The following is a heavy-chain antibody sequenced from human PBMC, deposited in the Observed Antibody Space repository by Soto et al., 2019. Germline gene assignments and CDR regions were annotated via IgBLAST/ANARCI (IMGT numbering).Heavy chain of an antibody. Sequence: ESGGGVVQPGRSLRLSCAASGFIFSTYAMHWVRQAPGKGLEWVAVISYDGNLNYDAESVKGRFTISRDNSKNTLNLQMNSLRADDTAVYYCARDQGYCSNGACYLSFRGLDVWGQGTTVTVSS. CDR3: ARDQGYCSNGACYLSFRGLDV. J-gene: IGHJ6*02. CDR1: GFIFSTYA. CDR2: ISYDGNLN. D-gene: IGHD2-8*01. V-gene: IGHV3-30-3*01.